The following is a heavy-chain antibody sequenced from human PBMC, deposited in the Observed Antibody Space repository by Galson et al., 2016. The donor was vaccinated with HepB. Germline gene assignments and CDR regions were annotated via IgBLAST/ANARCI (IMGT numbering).Heavy chain of an antibody. V-gene: IGHV2-70*01. J-gene: IGHJ4*02. D-gene: IGHD2/OR15-2a*01. CDR3: ARILGGYCNRGGTADY. Sequence: PALVKPTQTLSLTCTLSGFSLSTSGMRVSWIRQPPGKALEWLAVIDWDDDKSYSPSLKTRLTISKDTSKNQVVLTMTSVDPVDTGTYYCARILGGYCNRGGTADYWGQGTLVTVSS. CDR2: IDWDDDK. CDR1: GFSLSTSGMR.